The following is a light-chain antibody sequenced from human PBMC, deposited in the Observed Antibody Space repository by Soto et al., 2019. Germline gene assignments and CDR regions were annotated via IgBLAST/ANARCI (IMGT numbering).Light chain of an antibody. CDR1: QSVSSN. V-gene: IGKV3-15*01. J-gene: IGKJ4*01. CDR2: GAS. Sequence: EIMMTQSPATLSVSPGERATLSCRASQSVSSNLAWYQQKPGQTPRLLIYGASTRATGIPARFSGSGSGTEFTLTISSLQSEDFAVYYCQQYGSTPLTFGGGTKVEIK. CDR3: QQYGSTPLT.